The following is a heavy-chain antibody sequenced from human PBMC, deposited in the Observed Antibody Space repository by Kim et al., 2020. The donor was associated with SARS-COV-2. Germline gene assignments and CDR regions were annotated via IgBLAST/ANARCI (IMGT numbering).Heavy chain of an antibody. Sequence: HTGRTNSNPSLKSRVTISVDTSKNQFSLEVTSVTAADTAVYYCARVFDYWGQGILVPVSS. J-gene: IGHJ4*02. CDR3: ARVFDY. V-gene: IGHV4-30-2*04. CDR2: HTGRT.